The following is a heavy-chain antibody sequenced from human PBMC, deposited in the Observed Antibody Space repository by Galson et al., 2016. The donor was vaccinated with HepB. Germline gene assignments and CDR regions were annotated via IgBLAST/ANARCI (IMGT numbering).Heavy chain of an antibody. CDR1: GGSVSSDIYY. D-gene: IGHD4-17*01. V-gene: IGHV4-61*01. Sequence: SETLSLTCAVSGGSVSSDIYYWSWIRQPPGKGLEWIGYLYNSGSTSYSPSLKSRVTISVDTSKNQFSLKLSSVTAADTAVYYCARGDNPDYGDYASAYYYMDVWGKGTTVTVSS. CDR3: ARGDNPDYGDYASAYYYMDV. CDR2: LYNSGST. J-gene: IGHJ6*03.